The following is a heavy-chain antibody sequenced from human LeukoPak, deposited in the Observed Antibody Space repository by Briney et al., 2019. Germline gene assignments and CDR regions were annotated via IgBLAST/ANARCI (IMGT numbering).Heavy chain of an antibody. V-gene: IGHV4-4*07. CDR2: ISTSGSS. J-gene: IGHJ3*02. D-gene: IGHD2-2*01. Sequence: SETLSLTCTVSGGSISTEYWSWIRQSAGKGPEWIGRISTSGSSSYNPSLKSRVTISIDKSKNWFSLKLSPVTAADTAIYYCARDSFDAFHIWGHGTMVTVSS. CDR3: ARDSFDAFHI. CDR1: GGSISTEY.